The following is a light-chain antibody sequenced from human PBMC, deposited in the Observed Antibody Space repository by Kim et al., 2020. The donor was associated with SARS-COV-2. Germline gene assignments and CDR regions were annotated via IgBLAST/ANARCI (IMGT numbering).Light chain of an antibody. J-gene: IGLJ3*02. CDR3: QVWDSSSDHWV. CDR1: NIGSKG. V-gene: IGLV3-21*04. Sequence: APGKTARITCGGNNIGSKGVHWYQQKPGQAPVLVIYYDSDRPSGIPERFPGSNSGNTATLTISRVEAGDEADYYCQVWDSSSDHWVFGGGTQLTVL. CDR2: YDS.